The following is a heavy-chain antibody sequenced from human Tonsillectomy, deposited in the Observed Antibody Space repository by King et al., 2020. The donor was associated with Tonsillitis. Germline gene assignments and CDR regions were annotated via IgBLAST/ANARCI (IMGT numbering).Heavy chain of an antibody. Sequence: QLQESGPGLVKPSETLSLTCTVSGGSISDTWWTWIRQPPGKGLEWIGYIYSSGTKSYNPSLKSRVTISIDTSNNQFSLTLTSVTAADTAVYYCARVLRFSGGFDPWGQGILVTVSS. V-gene: IGHV4-59*01. D-gene: IGHD3-3*01. CDR3: ARVLRFSGGFDP. J-gene: IGHJ5*02. CDR1: GGSISDTW. CDR2: IYSSGTK.